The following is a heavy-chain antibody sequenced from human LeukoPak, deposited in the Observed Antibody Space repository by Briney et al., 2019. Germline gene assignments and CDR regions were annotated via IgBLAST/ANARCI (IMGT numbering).Heavy chain of an antibody. CDR2: IYYSGST. CDR3: ARVRYSGSYYPPGYFDY. D-gene: IGHD1-26*01. J-gene: IGHJ4*02. V-gene: IGHV4-59*12. Sequence: SETLSLTCTVSGGSISSYYWSWIRQPPGKGLEWIGYIYYSGSTNYNPSLKSRVTISVDTSKNQFSLKLSSVTAADTAVYYCARVRYSGSYYPPGYFDYWGQGTLVTVSS. CDR1: GGSISSYY.